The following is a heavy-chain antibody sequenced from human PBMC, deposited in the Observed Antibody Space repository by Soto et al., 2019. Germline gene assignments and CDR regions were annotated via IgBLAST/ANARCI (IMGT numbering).Heavy chain of an antibody. CDR2: IDPSDSYT. CDR1: GYSFTSYW. Sequence: LKISCKGSGYSFTSYWISWVRQMPGKGLEWMGRIDPSDSYTNYSPSFQGHVTISADKSISTAYLQWSSLKASDTAMYYCARILEDIVVVPAASRDYWGQGTLVTVSS. V-gene: IGHV5-10-1*01. CDR3: ARILEDIVVVPAASRDY. J-gene: IGHJ4*02. D-gene: IGHD2-2*01.